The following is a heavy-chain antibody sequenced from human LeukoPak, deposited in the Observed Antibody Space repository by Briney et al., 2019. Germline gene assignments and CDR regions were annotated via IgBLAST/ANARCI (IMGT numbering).Heavy chain of an antibody. Sequence: SETLSLTCTVSGGSISSSYWSWFRQTPGKGLEWIGYICYTGSPNYNPSLKGRVTISGDTSRNQFSLKDSPQQHHSGNAHLDQDGPQNTRWPMGTAQPFPDP. CDR2: ICYTGSP. V-gene: IGHV4-59*01. D-gene: IGHD6-13*01. CDR3: QDGPQNTRWPMGTAQPFPDP. J-gene: IGHJ5*02. CDR1: GGSISSSY.